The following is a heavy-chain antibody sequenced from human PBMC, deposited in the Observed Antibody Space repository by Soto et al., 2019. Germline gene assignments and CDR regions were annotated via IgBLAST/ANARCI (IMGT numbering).Heavy chain of an antibody. CDR2: ISGSGSST. J-gene: IGHJ6*02. Sequence: EVQLLESGGGLVQPGGSLRLSCAASGFTFRSYAMSWVRQAPGKGLEWVSAISGSGSSTYYADSVKGRFTISRDNSKNTVYLQMNSLRAEDTAVYYCAKAYSSGWALRYYYYGMDVWGQGTTVTVSS. V-gene: IGHV3-23*01. D-gene: IGHD6-19*01. CDR3: AKAYSSGWALRYYYYGMDV. CDR1: GFTFRSYA.